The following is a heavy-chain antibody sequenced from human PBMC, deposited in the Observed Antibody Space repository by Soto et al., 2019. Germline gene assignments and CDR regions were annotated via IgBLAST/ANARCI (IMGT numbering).Heavy chain of an antibody. CDR3: AKEGGIAPKVFPH. Sequence: EGQLLESGGGLVQPGGSLRLSCVASGFTFSSYAMNWVRQAPGKGLEWVSAISASGASTYYADSVKGRFTISRDTSKNTLNLQMNSMRAEDTAVYFCAKEGGIAPKVFPHWGQGTLVTVSS. D-gene: IGHD6-13*01. J-gene: IGHJ4*02. V-gene: IGHV3-23*01. CDR2: ISASGAST. CDR1: GFTFSSYA.